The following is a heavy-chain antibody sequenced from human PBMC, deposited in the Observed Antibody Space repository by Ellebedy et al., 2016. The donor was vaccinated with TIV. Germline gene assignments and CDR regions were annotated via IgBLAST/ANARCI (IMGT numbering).Heavy chain of an antibody. Sequence: ASVKVSCKASGYTFTGYYMHWVRQAPGQGLEWMGWINPNSGGTNYAQKFQGRVTMTRDTSISTAYMELSRLRSDDTAVYYCARGTTVIGADNWLDPWGQGTTVTVSS. V-gene: IGHV1-2*02. J-gene: IGHJ5*01. CDR3: ARGTTVIGADNWLDP. CDR1: GYTFTGYY. CDR2: INPNSGGT. D-gene: IGHD1-1*01.